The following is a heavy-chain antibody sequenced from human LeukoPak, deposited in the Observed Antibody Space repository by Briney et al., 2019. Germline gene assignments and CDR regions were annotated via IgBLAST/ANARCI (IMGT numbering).Heavy chain of an antibody. J-gene: IGHJ4*02. Sequence: GASVKVSCKASGGTFSSYAISWVRQAPGQGLEWMGRIIPIFGTANYAQKFQGRVTITTDESTSTAYMELSSLRSEDTAVYYCARGVGYDDSSGYYSSHFDYWGQGTLVTVSS. V-gene: IGHV1-69*05. CDR2: IIPIFGTA. CDR1: GGTFSSYA. D-gene: IGHD3-22*01. CDR3: ARGVGYDDSSGYYSSHFDY.